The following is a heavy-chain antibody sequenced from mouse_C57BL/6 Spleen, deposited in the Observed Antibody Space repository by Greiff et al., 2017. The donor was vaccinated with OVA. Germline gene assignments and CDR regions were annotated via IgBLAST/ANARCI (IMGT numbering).Heavy chain of an antibody. CDR1: GYTFTSYW. J-gene: IGHJ4*01. Sequence: VQLQQPGAELVKPGASVKLSCKASGYTFTSYWMHWVKQRPGQGLEWIGMIHPNSGSTNFNEKFKSKATLTVDKSSSTAYMQLSSLTSEDSAVYYCARPITTVVPYAMDYWGQGTSVTVSS. V-gene: IGHV1-64*01. CDR3: ARPITTVVPYAMDY. CDR2: IHPNSGST. D-gene: IGHD1-1*01.